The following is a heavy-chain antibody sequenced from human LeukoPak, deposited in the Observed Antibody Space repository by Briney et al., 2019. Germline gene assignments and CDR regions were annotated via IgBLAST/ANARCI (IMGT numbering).Heavy chain of an antibody. J-gene: IGHJ3*02. D-gene: IGHD1-14*01. V-gene: IGHV3-23*01. Sequence: GGSQTLPCTPCLFIYKRMAKMGLRQAPGKGLEWVSVLSGSGGSTVYADSVKGRFTISRDNPKNTLYLQMSSLRVDDKAVYYCASRRSGVVNAFDICGQGTMVTVSS. CDR1: LFIYKRMA. CDR3: ASRRSGVVNAFDI. CDR2: LSGSGGST.